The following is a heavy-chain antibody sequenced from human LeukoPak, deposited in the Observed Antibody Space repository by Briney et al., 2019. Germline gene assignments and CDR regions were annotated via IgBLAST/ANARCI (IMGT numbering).Heavy chain of an antibody. V-gene: IGHV3-30*18. D-gene: IGHD3-22*01. J-gene: IGHJ4*02. CDR2: ISYDGSNK. CDR3: AKNRGTYYDSSGPFDY. Sequence: GGSLRLSCAASGFTFSSYGMHWVRQAPGKGPEWVAVISYDGSNKYYADSVKGRFTISRDNSKNTLYLQMNSLRAEDTAVYYCAKNRGTYYDSSGPFDYWGQGTLVTVSS. CDR1: GFTFSSYG.